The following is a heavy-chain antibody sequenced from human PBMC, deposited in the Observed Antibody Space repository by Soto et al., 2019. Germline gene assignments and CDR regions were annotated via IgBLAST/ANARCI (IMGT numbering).Heavy chain of an antibody. Sequence: SETLSLTCTVPGGSVSSGSYYWSWIRQPPGKGLEWIGYIYHSGSTNYNPSLMSRVTISVDTSKNQFSLKLSSVTAADTAVYYCARGPRITMVRGVITQLSTVDYWGQGTLVTVSS. CDR3: ARGPRITMVRGVITQLSTVDY. CDR1: GGSVSSGSYY. J-gene: IGHJ4*02. D-gene: IGHD3-10*01. CDR2: IYHSGST. V-gene: IGHV4-61*01.